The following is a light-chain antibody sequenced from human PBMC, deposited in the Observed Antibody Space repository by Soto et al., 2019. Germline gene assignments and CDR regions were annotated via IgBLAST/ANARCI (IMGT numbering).Light chain of an antibody. CDR3: QQYNSYSYT. V-gene: IGKV1-5*01. J-gene: IGKJ2*01. CDR2: DAS. CDR1: QTINSW. Sequence: DLQMTQSPSTLSASLGDRVTITCRASQTINSWLAWYQQKPGKAPKLLIDDASGLQSGVPSRFSGSGSGTDFTLTISSLQPDDFATYYCQQYNSYSYTFGQGTKLEIK.